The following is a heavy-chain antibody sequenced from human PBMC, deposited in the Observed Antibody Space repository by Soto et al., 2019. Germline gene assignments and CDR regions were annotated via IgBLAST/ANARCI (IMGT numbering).Heavy chain of an antibody. CDR1: GFTFSSYA. CDR2: ISGSGGST. J-gene: IGHJ4*02. CDR3: AKDRGYSYGYPLTFDY. V-gene: IGHV3-23*01. Sequence: PGGSLRLSCASSGFTFSSYAMSWVRQAPGKGLEWVSAISGSGGSTYYADSVKGRFTISRDNSKNTLYLQMNSLRAEDTAVYYCAKDRGYSYGYPLTFDYWGQGTLVTVS. D-gene: IGHD5-18*01.